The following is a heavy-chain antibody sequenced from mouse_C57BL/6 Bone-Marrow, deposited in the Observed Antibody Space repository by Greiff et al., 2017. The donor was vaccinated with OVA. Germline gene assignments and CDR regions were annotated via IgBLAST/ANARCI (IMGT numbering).Heavy chain of an antibody. D-gene: IGHD1-1*01. V-gene: IGHV5-4*01. CDR3: AREDYGSSYGFDY. CDR1: GFTFSSYA. Sequence: EVMLVESGGGLVKPGGSLKLSCAASGFTFSSYAMSWVRQTPEKRLEWVATISDGGSYTYYPDNVKGRFTISRDNAKNNLYLQMSHLKSEDTAMYYCAREDYGSSYGFDYWGQGTTLTVSS. CDR2: ISDGGSYT. J-gene: IGHJ2*01.